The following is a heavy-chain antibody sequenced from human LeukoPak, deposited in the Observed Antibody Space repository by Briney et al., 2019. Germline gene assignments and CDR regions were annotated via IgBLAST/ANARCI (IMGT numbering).Heavy chain of an antibody. CDR2: INHSGST. V-gene: IGHV4-34*01. CDR1: GGSFSGYY. J-gene: IGHJ6*02. Sequence: SETLSLSCAVYGGSFSGYYWSWIRQPPEKGLEWIGEINHSGSTNYNPSLKSRVIISVDMSKNQFSLKLSSVTAADTAVYYCARGPPAKPGTGYYYGMDVWGQGTTVTVSS. CDR3: ARGPPAKPGTGYYYGMDV. D-gene: IGHD2-2*01.